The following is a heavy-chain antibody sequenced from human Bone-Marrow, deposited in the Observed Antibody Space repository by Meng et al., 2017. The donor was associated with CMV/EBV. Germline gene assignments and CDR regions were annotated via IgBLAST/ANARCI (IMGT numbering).Heavy chain of an antibody. CDR3: AREKDSGSYQTGDYYYYYGMDV. CDR1: GFTFSSYS. CDR2: ISSSSSYI. Sequence: GGSLRLSCAASGFTFSSYSMNWVRQAPGKGLEWVSSISSSSSYIYYADSVKGRFTISRDNAKNSLYLQMNSLRAEDTAVYYCAREKDSGSYQTGDYYYYYGMDVWGQGTTVTVSS. D-gene: IGHD1-26*01. V-gene: IGHV3-21*01. J-gene: IGHJ6*02.